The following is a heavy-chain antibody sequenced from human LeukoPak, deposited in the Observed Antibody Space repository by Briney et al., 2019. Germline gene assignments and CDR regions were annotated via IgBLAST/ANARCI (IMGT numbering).Heavy chain of an antibody. CDR2: ISYDGSNK. V-gene: IGHV3-30*18. D-gene: IGHD6-19*01. CDR1: GFTFSSYG. Sequence: PGGSLRLSCAASGFTFSSYGMHWVRQAPGKGLEWVAVISYDGSNKYYADSVKGRFTISRDNSKNTLYLQMNSLRAEDTAVYYLAKDERKWLVRGGGDYWGQGTLVTVSS. J-gene: IGHJ4*02. CDR3: AKDERKWLVRGGGDY.